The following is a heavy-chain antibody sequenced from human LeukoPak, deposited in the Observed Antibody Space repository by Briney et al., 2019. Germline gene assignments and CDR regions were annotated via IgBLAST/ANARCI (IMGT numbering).Heavy chain of an antibody. Sequence: SETLSLTCTVSGGSISSGDYYWSWIRQPPGKGLEWIGYIYYSGSTSYNPSLKSRVTISVDTSKNQFSLKLTSVTAADTAVYYCARDPGWDYGGNSGLYDYWGQGTLVTVSS. CDR1: GGSISSGDYY. D-gene: IGHD4-17*01. CDR3: ARDPGWDYGGNSGLYDY. V-gene: IGHV4-61*08. J-gene: IGHJ4*02. CDR2: IYYSGST.